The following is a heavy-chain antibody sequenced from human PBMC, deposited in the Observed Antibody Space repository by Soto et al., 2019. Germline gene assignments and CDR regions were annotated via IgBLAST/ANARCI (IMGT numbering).Heavy chain of an antibody. Sequence: VESLSIACKVSGDSFPSYWLVWVLQMPGKGLECMGIIYPGDSDTRYSPSFQGQVTISADKSISTAYLQWSSLKASDTAMYYCARLGCSSTSCYYGRYYYYGMDVWGQGTTVTVSS. CDR2: IYPGDSDT. CDR3: ARLGCSSTSCYYGRYYYYGMDV. CDR1: GDSFPSYW. J-gene: IGHJ6*01. V-gene: IGHV5-51*01. D-gene: IGHD2-2*01.